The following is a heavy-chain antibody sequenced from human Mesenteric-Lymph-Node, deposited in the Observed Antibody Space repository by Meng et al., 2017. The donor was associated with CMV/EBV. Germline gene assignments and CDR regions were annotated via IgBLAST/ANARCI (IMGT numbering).Heavy chain of an antibody. J-gene: IGHJ4*02. CDR1: GGTFSSYA. CDR2: IIPIFGTA. D-gene: IGHD3-3*01. CDR3: AGTEYYDFWSGSQIDY. Sequence: SVKVSCKASGGTFSSYAISWVRQAPGQGLEWMGGIIPIFGTANYAQKFQGRVTITTDESTSTAYMELSSLRSEDTAVYYCAGTEYYDFWSGSQIDYWGQGTLVTVSS. V-gene: IGHV1-69*05.